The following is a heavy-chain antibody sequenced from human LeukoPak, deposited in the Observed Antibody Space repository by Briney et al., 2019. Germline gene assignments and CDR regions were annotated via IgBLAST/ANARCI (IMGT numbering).Heavy chain of an antibody. Sequence: PSETLSLTCTVFGGSISSGGYYWSWIRQHPGKGLEWIGYIYYSGSTYYNPSLKSRVTISVDTSKNQFSLKLSSVTAADTAVYYCARGDSSSWYVGYWFDPWGQGTLVTVSS. D-gene: IGHD6-13*01. J-gene: IGHJ5*02. V-gene: IGHV4-31*03. CDR1: GGSISSGGYY. CDR2: IYYSGST. CDR3: ARGDSSSWYVGYWFDP.